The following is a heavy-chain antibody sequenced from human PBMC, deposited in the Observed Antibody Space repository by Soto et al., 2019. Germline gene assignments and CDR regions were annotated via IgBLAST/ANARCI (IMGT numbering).Heavy chain of an antibody. V-gene: IGHV4-30-4*01. CDR3: AGFGVGDRDDK. J-gene: IGHJ4*02. D-gene: IGHD2-8*01. CDR2: ISHSETT. Sequence: PSETLSLTCSVSGSYITSGDYHWTWIRQAPGKGLEWIGYISHSETTYYSPALKNRIIISSDFSMNQFSLRLNSVTAADTAVYFCAGFGVGDRDDKWGQGXLVTXS. CDR1: GSYITSGDYH.